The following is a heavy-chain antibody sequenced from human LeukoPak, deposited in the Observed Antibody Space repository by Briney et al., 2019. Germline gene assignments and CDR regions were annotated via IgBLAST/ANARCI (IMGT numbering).Heavy chain of an antibody. Sequence: SETLSLTGTVSGGSISSSSYYWGWIRQPPGKGLEWIGSIYYSGSTYYNPSLKSRVTISVDTSKNQFSLKLSSVTAADTAVYYCARHDYGDYQLDYWGQGTLVTVSS. CDR2: IYYSGST. V-gene: IGHV4-39*01. D-gene: IGHD4-17*01. CDR3: ARHDYGDYQLDY. J-gene: IGHJ4*02. CDR1: GGSISSSSYY.